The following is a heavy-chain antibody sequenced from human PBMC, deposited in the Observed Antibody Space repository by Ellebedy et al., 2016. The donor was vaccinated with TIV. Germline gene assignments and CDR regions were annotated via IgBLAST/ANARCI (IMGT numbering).Heavy chain of an antibody. D-gene: IGHD5-18*01. J-gene: IGHJ6*02. Sequence: ASVKVSCKASGYTFTAYYMHWVRQAPGHGLEWMGWINPNSGGTNLPQKFQGRVTMTRDRSISTAYMELSRLRSDDTAVYYCARERDASMASYYYYGMDVWGQGTTVTVSS. CDR2: INPNSGGT. CDR1: GYTFTAYY. V-gene: IGHV1-2*02. CDR3: ARERDASMASYYYYGMDV.